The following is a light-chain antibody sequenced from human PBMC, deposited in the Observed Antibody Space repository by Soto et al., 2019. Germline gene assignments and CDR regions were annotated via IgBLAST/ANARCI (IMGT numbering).Light chain of an antibody. J-gene: IGLJ1*01. CDR1: SSDVGGYND. CDR3: SSSTSSSTPYV. V-gene: IGLV2-14*01. Sequence: QSVLTQPASVSGSPGQSITISCTGTSSDVGGYNDVSWYQQHPGKAPKLMIYEVSNRPSGVSNRFSGSKSGNTASLTISGLQAEDEADYYCSSSTSSSTPYVFGTGTKVTVL. CDR2: EVS.